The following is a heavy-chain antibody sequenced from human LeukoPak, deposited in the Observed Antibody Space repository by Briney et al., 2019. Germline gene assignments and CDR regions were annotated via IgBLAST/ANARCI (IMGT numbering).Heavy chain of an antibody. CDR3: ARLIVVVPAAMEVGFDY. J-gene: IGHJ4*02. CDR2: ISSSSSYI. D-gene: IGHD2-2*01. V-gene: IGHV3-21*01. Sequence: GGSLRLSCAASGFTFSSYSMNWVRQAPGKGLEWVSSISSSSSYIYYADSVKGRFTISRDNAKNSLYLQMNSLRAEDTAVYYCARLIVVVPAAMEVGFDYWGQGTLVTVSS. CDR1: GFTFSSYS.